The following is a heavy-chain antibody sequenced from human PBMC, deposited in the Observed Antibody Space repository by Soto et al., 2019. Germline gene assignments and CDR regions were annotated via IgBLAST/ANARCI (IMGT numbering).Heavy chain of an antibody. CDR1: GYTFTSYG. J-gene: IGHJ3*02. CDR3: ARGRQEWRRNDAFDI. Sequence: ASVKVSCKASGYTFTSYGISWVRQAPGQGLEWMGWISAYNGNTNYAQKLQGRVTMTTDTSTSTAYMELRSLRSDDTAVYYCARGRQEWRRNDAFDIWGQGTLVTVSS. D-gene: IGHD3-3*01. V-gene: IGHV1-18*04. CDR2: ISAYNGNT.